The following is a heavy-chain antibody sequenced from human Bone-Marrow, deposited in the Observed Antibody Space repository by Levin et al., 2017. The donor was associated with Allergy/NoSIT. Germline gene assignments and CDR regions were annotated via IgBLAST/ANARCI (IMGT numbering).Heavy chain of an antibody. V-gene: IGHV3-23*01. CDR3: AKDLDPQLLRPFDY. CDR2: ISGRGDIT. Sequence: GGSLRLSCAASEFTFSSYAMNWVRQAPGKGLEWVSIISGRGDITYYADSVKGRFTISRDNSKNTLYLQMNSLRVEDTAVYFCAKDLDPQLLRPFDYWGQGTLVIVSS. J-gene: IGHJ4*02. D-gene: IGHD2-2*01. CDR1: EFTFSSYA.